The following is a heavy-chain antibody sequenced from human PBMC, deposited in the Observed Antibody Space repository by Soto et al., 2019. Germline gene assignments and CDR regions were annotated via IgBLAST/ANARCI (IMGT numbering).Heavy chain of an antibody. CDR2: IQSGGPT. CDR1: GFTVSSKY. V-gene: IGHV3-66*01. J-gene: IGHJ3*02. Sequence: GSLRLSCAASGFTVSSKYMSCVRQAPGKGLQWVSLIQSGGPTYYSDSVKGRFTISRDNSRNTLYLQMGSLRAEDMALYYCWRTIAIAARAFDIWRHGTTVNVS. CDR3: WRTIAIAARAFDI. D-gene: IGHD6-13*01.